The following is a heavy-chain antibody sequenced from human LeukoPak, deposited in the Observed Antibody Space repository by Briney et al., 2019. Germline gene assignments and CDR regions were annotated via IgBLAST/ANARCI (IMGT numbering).Heavy chain of an antibody. CDR1: GGFISGDS. D-gene: IGHD2-2*01. CDR3: ARGRGIRYCSSTSCFRNVWFDP. J-gene: IGHJ5*02. CDR2: IDHSRNL. Sequence: SETLSLTCAVYGGFISGDSWNWIRQPPGKGLEWIGEIDHSRNLNYNPSLKSRVTISVDTSKNQFSLKLSSVTAADTAVYYCARGRGIRYCSSTSCFRNVWFDPWGQGTLVTVSS. V-gene: IGHV4-34*01.